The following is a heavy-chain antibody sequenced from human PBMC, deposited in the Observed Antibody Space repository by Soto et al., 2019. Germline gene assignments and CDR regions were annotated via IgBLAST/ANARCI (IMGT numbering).Heavy chain of an antibody. CDR2: ITPIYPTT. J-gene: IGHJ4*02. CDR3: ARVPRYSFPSSDDLDS. CDR1: GGTFYTYT. D-gene: IGHD5-18*01. V-gene: IGHV1-69*15. Sequence: QVQLVQSGAEVRKPGSSVQVSCKASGGTFYTYTFSWVRQAPGQGLEWMGSITPIYPTTNYAGKFQGRLTVTADGSTNMAYMELNSLTSEDTAVYCCARVPRYSFPSSDDLDSWGQGSLVTVSS.